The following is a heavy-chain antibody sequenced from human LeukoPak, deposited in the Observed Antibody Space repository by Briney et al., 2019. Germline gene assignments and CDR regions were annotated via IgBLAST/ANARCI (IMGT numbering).Heavy chain of an antibody. V-gene: IGHV4-34*01. CDR1: GGSFSGYY. CDR3: ARDGPSVYFDY. CDR2: INHSGST. Sequence: SETLSLTCAVYGGSFSGYYWSWIRQPPGKGLEWIGEINHSGSTNYNPSLKSRVTISVDTSKNQFSLKLDSVTAADTAVYYCARDGPSVYFDYWGQGILVTVSS. J-gene: IGHJ4*02.